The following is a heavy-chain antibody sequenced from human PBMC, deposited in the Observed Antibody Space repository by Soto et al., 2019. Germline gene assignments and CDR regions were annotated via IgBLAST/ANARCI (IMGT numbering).Heavy chain of an antibody. J-gene: IGHJ4*02. D-gene: IGHD1-26*01. CDR1: GFTFSTHA. CDR2: ILYDGSRT. CDR3: ARDRGDDYYRRYFDS. Sequence: PGGSLRLSCAASGFTFSTHAMHWVRQAPGKGLEWVAVILYDGSRTYYADSVKGRFTISRDNSKNTLYLEMNSLRDEDTAVYFCARDRGDDYYRRYFDSWGQGTLVTVSS. V-gene: IGHV3-30-3*01.